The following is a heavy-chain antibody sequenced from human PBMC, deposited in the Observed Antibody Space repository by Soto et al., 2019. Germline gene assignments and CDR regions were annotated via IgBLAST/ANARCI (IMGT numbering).Heavy chain of an antibody. CDR1: GFTFTSYG. CDR2: IRGDGGQT. Sequence: GGSLRLSCTASGFTFTSYGMGWVRQAPGKGLQWVSTIRGDGGQTHYTDSVKGRFSISRDNSKNTVYLQMDSLRAEDTAMYFCARDVGLDSDDFFAHWGQGTQVTVSS. D-gene: IGHD3-9*01. J-gene: IGHJ4*02. CDR3: ARDVGLDSDDFFAH. V-gene: IGHV3-23*01.